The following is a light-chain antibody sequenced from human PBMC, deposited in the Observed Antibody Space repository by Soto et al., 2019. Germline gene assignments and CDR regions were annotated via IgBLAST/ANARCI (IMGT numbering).Light chain of an antibody. CDR1: QSVSSY. CDR2: DAS. CDR3: QQRNNWPLT. Sequence: EIVLTQSPATLSLSPGERATLSCRASQSVSSYLAWYQQRPGQAPRLLMYDASNRATGIPARFSGSGSGTDFTLTISSLEPEDFALYSCQQRNNWPLTFGGGTKVEI. V-gene: IGKV3-11*01. J-gene: IGKJ4*01.